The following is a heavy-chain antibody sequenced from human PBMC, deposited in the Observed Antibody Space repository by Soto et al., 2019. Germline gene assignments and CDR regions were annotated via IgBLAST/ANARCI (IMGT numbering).Heavy chain of an antibody. CDR2: ISGTSSTI. Sequence: EVQLVESGGTLVQPGGSLRLSCAASGFTFIDYGMNWVRQAPGKGLEWIAYISGTSSTIHYADSVTGRFTIFRDNAENSLYLQMRGMGDEDTAVYYCARDRSSISQYWGQGTLVAVSS. V-gene: IGHV3-48*02. D-gene: IGHD6-13*01. CDR3: ARDRSSISQY. J-gene: IGHJ4*02. CDR1: GFTFIDYG.